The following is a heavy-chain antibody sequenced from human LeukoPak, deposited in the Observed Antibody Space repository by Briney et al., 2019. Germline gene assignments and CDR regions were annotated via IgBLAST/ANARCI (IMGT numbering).Heavy chain of an antibody. D-gene: IGHD3-10*01. Sequence: GGSLRLSCAASGFTFSSYSMNWVRQAPGKGLEWVSSISSSSSYIYYADSVKGRFTISRDNAKNSLYLQMNSLRAEDTAVYYCARDRTTRGYYYYYYGMDVWGQGTTVTVSS. CDR1: GFTFSSYS. J-gene: IGHJ6*02. V-gene: IGHV3-21*01. CDR2: ISSSSSYI. CDR3: ARDRTTRGYYYYYYGMDV.